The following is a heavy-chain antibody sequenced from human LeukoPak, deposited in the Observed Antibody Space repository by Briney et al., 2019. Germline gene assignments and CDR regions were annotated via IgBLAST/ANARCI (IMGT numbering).Heavy chain of an antibody. D-gene: IGHD6-19*01. Sequence: GGSLRLSGAASGFTFSSYAMSWVRQAPGKGLEWVSAISGSGGSTYYADSVKGRFTISRDNSKNTLYLQMNSLRAEGTAVYYCVVTLAVAGLDYWGQGTLVTVSS. CDR2: ISGSGGST. CDR1: GFTFSSYA. V-gene: IGHV3-23*01. CDR3: VVTLAVAGLDY. J-gene: IGHJ4*02.